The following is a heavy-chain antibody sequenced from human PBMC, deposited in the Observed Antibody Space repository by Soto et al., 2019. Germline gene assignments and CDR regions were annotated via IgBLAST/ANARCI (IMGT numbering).Heavy chain of an antibody. J-gene: IGHJ4*02. D-gene: IGHD3-22*01. V-gene: IGHV3-23*01. CDR1: GFTFRSYV. CDR3: AKDRGDSSSYYYAYFDY. CDR2: ISGSGGRT. Sequence: GGSLRLSCAASGFTFRSYVMSWVRQVPGKGLEWVSGISGSGGRTYYTDSVKGRFSISRDNSKNTVHLQMNGLRAEDTAVYYCAKDRGDSSSYYYAYFDYWGQGTLVTVSS.